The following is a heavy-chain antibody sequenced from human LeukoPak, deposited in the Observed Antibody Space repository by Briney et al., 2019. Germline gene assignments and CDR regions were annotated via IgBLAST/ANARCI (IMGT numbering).Heavy chain of an antibody. V-gene: IGHV3-9*01. J-gene: IGHJ4*02. CDR1: GFTFDDYA. Sequence: GGSLRLSCAASGFTFDDYAMHWVRQAPGKGLEWVSGISWNSGSIGYADSVKGRFTISRDNAKNSLYLQMNSPRAEDTALYYCAKGGYSGYDSPSHLDYWGQGTLVTVSS. CDR2: ISWNSGSI. D-gene: IGHD5-12*01. CDR3: AKGGYSGYDSPSHLDY.